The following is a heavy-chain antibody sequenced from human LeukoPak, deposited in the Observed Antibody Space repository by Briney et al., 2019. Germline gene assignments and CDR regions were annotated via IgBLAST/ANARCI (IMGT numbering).Heavy chain of an antibody. CDR2: IKQDGSEK. CDR3: ARTRPDRNWFDP. Sequence: PGGSLRLSCAAPGFTLSSYWMSWVGQAPGKGLEGVANIKQDGSEKYYVDSVKGRFTISRDNAKNSLYLQMNSLRAEDTAVYYCARTRPDRNWFDPWGQGTLVTVSS. V-gene: IGHV3-7*01. CDR1: GFTLSSYW. J-gene: IGHJ5*02.